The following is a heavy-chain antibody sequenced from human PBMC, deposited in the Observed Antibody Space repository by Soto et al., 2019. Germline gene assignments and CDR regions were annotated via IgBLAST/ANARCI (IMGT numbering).Heavy chain of an antibody. CDR2: IIPIFGTA. J-gene: IGHJ3*02. Sequence: SVKVSCKASGGTFSIYAIGWVLQSPLQWLEWMGGIIPIFGTANYAQKFQGRVTITADESTSTAYMELSSLRSEDTAVYYCARAAYDYVWGSYRQDAFDIWGQGTMVTVSS. D-gene: IGHD3-16*02. CDR3: ARAAYDYVWGSYRQDAFDI. CDR1: GGTFSIYA. V-gene: IGHV1-69*13.